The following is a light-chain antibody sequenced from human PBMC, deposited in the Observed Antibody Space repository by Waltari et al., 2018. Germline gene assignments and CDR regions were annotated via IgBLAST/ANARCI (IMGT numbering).Light chain of an antibody. CDR2: DVS. CDR1: SSDVGGYNS. J-gene: IGLJ1*01. V-gene: IGLV2-14*03. Sequence: QSALTQPASVSGSPGQSITISCTGTSSDVGGYNSVSWYQQHPVQAPKIIIYDVSNRPRGVSNRCSGSESGNTASLPISGLQAEDEADYYCSSYTSNSTRVVGTGTKVTVL. CDR3: SSYTSNSTRV.